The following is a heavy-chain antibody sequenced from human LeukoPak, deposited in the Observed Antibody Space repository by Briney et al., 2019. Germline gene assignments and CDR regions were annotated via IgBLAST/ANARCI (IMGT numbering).Heavy chain of an antibody. CDR2: ISWNSGSI. CDR3: AKGGGYDLLLNWFDP. CDR1: GFPFSTYT. J-gene: IGHJ5*02. Sequence: PGGSLRLSCAASGFPFSTYTMNWVRQAPGKGLEWVSGISWNSGSIGYADSVKGRFTISRDNAKNSLYLQMNSLRAEDMGLYYCAKGGGYDLLLNWFDPWGQGTLVTVSS. V-gene: IGHV3-9*03. D-gene: IGHD5-12*01.